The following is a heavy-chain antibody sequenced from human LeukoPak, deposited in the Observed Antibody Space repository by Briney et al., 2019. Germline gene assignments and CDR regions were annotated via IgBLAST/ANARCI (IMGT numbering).Heavy chain of an antibody. J-gene: IGHJ6*02. CDR1: GFTFSSDE. D-gene: IGHD4-17*01. CDR2: ISIGGSTT. CDR3: AKDGTTETTNYYYAMDV. V-gene: IGHV3-48*03. Sequence: GGSLRLSCIGSGFTFSSDEMNWVRQAPGKGLEWVSYISIGGSTTYYADSVKGRFTIPRDDAKNSLYLQMNSLRAEDTATYYCAKDGTTETTNYYYAMDVWGQGTTVTVSS.